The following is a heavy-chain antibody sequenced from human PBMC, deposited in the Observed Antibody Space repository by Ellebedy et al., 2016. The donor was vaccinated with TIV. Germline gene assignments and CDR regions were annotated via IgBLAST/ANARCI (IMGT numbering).Heavy chain of an antibody. D-gene: IGHD6-13*01. CDR2: TRNKANSYTT. V-gene: IGHV3-72*01. CDR1: GFTFSDHY. J-gene: IGHJ6*03. Sequence: GESLKISCAASGFTFSDHYMDWVRQAPGKGLEWVGRTRNKANSYTTEYAASVKGRFSISRDDSKNSLYLQMNSLKTEDTAVYYCARAAAGWRAYYYYMDVWGKGTTVTVSS. CDR3: ARAAAGWRAYYYYMDV.